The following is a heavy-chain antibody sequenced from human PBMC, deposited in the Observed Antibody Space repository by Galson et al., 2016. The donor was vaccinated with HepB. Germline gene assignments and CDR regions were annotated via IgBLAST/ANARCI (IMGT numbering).Heavy chain of an antibody. J-gene: IGHJ3*02. CDR1: GYSFTKYW. D-gene: IGHD5-24*01. CDR3: ARPGRWPQRSLGAFDI. CDR2: IYPGDSDT. V-gene: IGHV5-51*01. Sequence: QSGAEVKKPGESLKISCKGSGYSFTKYWIGWVRQMPGKGLEWMGIIYPGDSDTRYSPSFQGQVTISADKSISTAYLQWSSLKASDTAIYYCARPGRWPQRSLGAFDIWGQGTMVTVSS.